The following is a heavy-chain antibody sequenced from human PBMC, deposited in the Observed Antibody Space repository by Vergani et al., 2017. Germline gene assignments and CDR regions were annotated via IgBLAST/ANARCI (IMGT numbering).Heavy chain of an antibody. CDR1: GFTFSSYA. D-gene: IGHD2-2*01. V-gene: IGHV3-23*01. J-gene: IGHJ4*02. CDR2: LSGSGGST. CDR3: AKDLYPLIVVVPTGADY. Sequence: EVQLLESGGGLVQPGGSLRLSCAASGFTFSSYAMSWVRQAPGKGLKWVSALSGSGGSTYYADSVKGRFTISRDNSKNTLYLQMNSLRAEDTAVYYCAKDLYPLIVVVPTGADYWGQGTLVTVSS.